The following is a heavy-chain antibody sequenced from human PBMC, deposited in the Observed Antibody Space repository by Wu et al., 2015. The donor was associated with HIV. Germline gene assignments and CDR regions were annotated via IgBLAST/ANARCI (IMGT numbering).Heavy chain of an antibody. CDR2: INPDSGDT. D-gene: IGHD2/OR15-2a*01. J-gene: IGHJ6*04. Sequence: QVQLVQSGTEMKKSGASMKVSCKTSGYTFTGYYIHWIRQAPGQGLEWMGWINPDSGDTKFAQRFKDRVTMTKDTSTTTVNLVLANLRNDDTATYYCARDWAVSGLFLATFYMDIWGNGTTVIVSP. V-gene: IGHV1-2*02. CDR3: ARDWAVSGLFLATFYMDI. CDR1: GYTFTGYY.